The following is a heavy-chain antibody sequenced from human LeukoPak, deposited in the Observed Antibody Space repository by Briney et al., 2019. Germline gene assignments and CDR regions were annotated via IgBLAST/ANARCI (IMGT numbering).Heavy chain of an antibody. D-gene: IGHD3-10*01. CDR2: IYHSGST. J-gene: IGHJ5*02. CDR1: GYSISSGYY. Sequence: SETLSLTCTVSGYSISSGYYWGWIRQPPGKGLEWIGSIYHSGSTYYNPSLKSRVTISVDTSKNQFSLKLRSLTAADTAVYYCARARISLIRGEKWVWFDPWGQGTLVTVSS. V-gene: IGHV4-38-2*02. CDR3: ARARISLIRGEKWVWFDP.